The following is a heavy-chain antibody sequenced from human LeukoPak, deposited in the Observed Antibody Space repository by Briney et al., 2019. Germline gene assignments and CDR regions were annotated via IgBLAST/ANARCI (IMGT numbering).Heavy chain of an antibody. Sequence: PSETLSLTCTVSGGSLSSYYWGWIRQPPGKGLEWIGYIYYSGSTDYNPSLRGRVTISVDTSETQFSLNLSSVTAADTAVYYCARAKRGYSYGSFDPWGQGTLVTVSS. J-gene: IGHJ5*02. CDR1: GGSLSSYY. CDR3: ARAKRGYSYGSFDP. V-gene: IGHV4-59*01. CDR2: IYYSGST. D-gene: IGHD5-18*01.